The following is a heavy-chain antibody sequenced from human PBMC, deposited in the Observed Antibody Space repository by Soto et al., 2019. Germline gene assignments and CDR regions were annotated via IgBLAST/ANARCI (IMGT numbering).Heavy chain of an antibody. CDR2: INHSGST. V-gene: IGHV4-34*01. CDR1: GVSFSGYY. Sequence: QVQLQQWGAGLLKPSETLSLTCGVYGVSFSGYYWNWIRQPPGKGLGWIGEINHSGSTNYNPSLKSRVTMSADPSKNQFSLKLTSVTAADTAVYYCAREPSQNDRSYYGVDVWGQGTTVTVSS. J-gene: IGHJ6*02. CDR3: AREPSQNDRSYYGVDV.